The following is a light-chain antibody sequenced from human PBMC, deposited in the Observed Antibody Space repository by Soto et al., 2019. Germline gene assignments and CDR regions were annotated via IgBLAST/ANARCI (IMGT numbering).Light chain of an antibody. CDR1: QGISNY. Sequence: DIQMTQSPSSLSASVGDRVTITCRASQGISNYLAWYQQQPGKVPTLLIYAASTLQLGIPSRFSGSGSGTDFTLTISILQPEDVATYYCQKHNSAPFTFGPGTKVDIK. V-gene: IGKV1-27*01. J-gene: IGKJ3*01. CDR3: QKHNSAPFT. CDR2: AAS.